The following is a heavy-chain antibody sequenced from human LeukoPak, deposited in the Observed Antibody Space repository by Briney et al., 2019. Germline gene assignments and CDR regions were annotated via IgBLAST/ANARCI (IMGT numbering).Heavy chain of an antibody. D-gene: IGHD6-13*01. CDR1: GGSISSGGYS. CDR2: IYHSGST. CDR3: ARNQKDSSWYYFDY. J-gene: IGHJ4*02. Sequence: PSETLSLTCAVSGGSISSGGYSWSWIRQPPGKGLEWIGYIYHSGSTYYNPSLKSRVTISVDRSKNQFSLKLSSVTAADTAVYYCARNQKDSSWYYFDYWGQGTLVTVSS. V-gene: IGHV4-30-2*01.